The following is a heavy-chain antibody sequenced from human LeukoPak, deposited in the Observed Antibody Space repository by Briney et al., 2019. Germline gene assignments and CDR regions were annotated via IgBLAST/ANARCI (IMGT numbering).Heavy chain of an antibody. Sequence: ASVKVSCKASGYTFTSYYMHWVRQAPGQGLEWMGIINPSGGSTSYAQKFQGRVTMTRDTSISTAYMELSSLRSDDTAVYYCARVPRELGAYWGQGTLVTVSS. D-gene: IGHD3-16*01. CDR3: ARVPRELGAY. J-gene: IGHJ4*02. CDR1: GYTFTSYY. V-gene: IGHV1-46*01. CDR2: INPSGGST.